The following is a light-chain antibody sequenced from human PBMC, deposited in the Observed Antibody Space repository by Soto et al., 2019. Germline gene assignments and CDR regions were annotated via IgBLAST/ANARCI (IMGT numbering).Light chain of an antibody. CDR3: QYYGSF. CDR1: QSVSSSY. CDR2: GAS. J-gene: IGKJ3*01. Sequence: EIVLTQSPGTLSLSPGERATLSCRASQSVSSSYLAWYQQKPGQAPRLLIYGASSRATGIPDRFSGSGSGTDFTLTISRLEPEDFAVYYCQYYGSFFGPGTKVYIK. V-gene: IGKV3-20*01.